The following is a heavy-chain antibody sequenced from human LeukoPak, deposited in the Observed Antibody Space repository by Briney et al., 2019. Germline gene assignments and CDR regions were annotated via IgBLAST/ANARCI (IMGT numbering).Heavy chain of an antibody. V-gene: IGHV1-8*01. Sequence: VASVKVSCKASGYTFTSCDINWVRQATGQGLEWMGWMSPNSGNTGYGQSFQGRITMTRDISIGTAYMGLSNLTSEDTAIYYCTRGSSGRRDNWGQGTLVTVSA. D-gene: IGHD6-19*01. J-gene: IGHJ4*02. CDR3: TRGSSGRRDN. CDR2: MSPNSGNT. CDR1: GYTFTSCD.